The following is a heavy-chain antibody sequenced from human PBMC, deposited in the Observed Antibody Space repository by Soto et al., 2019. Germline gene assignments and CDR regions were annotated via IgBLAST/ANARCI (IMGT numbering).Heavy chain of an antibody. CDR3: ARGPSGWFGYDY. CDR2: INSDASTT. V-gene: IGHV3-74*01. D-gene: IGHD6-19*01. Sequence: AAGKGLVWVSRINSDASTTNYADSVKGRFTISRDNAKNTLYLQMDSLTAEDTAVYYCARGPSGWFGYDYWGQGTLVTSPQ. J-gene: IGHJ4*02.